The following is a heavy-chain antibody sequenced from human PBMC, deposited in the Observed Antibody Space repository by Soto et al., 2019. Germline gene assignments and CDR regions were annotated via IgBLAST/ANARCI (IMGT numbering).Heavy chain of an antibody. J-gene: IGHJ6*02. CDR1: GGSFSGYY. D-gene: IGHD3-10*01. CDR2: INHSGDT. V-gene: IGHV4-34*02. Sequence: QVQLQQWGAGLLKPSETLSLTWADYGGSFSGYYRSWIRQPPGKGLEWIGEINHSGDTNYNPSLMSRVTRSVDTPKSQFSLKVSTVAAEDTTVYYFARGRGVRGSIITTYYYYGLGVWCHGTTVTVFS. CDR3: ARGRGVRGSIITTYYYYGLGV.